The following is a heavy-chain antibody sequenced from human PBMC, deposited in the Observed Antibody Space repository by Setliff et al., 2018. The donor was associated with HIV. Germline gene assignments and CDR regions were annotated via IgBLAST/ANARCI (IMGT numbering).Heavy chain of an antibody. CDR2: ISPYDLSE. CDR3: ARPRVFDSFDV. Sequence: ASVKVSCKASGFTFSDYYIHWVRQAPGQGLEWMGWISPYDLSERISQRFRGRVTMTRDTSINAAYLEIPRLTSDDAAVYYCARPRVFDSFDVWGQGTLVT. J-gene: IGHJ3*01. V-gene: IGHV1-2*02. CDR1: GFTFSDYY.